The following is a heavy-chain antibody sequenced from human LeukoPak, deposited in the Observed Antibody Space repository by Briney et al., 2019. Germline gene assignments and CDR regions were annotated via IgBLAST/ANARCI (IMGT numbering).Heavy chain of an antibody. J-gene: IGHJ4*02. V-gene: IGHV1-2*02. CDR2: INPNGGGT. Sequence: ASVKVSCKASGYTFTSYYMHWVRQAPGQGLEWVGWINPNGGGTNYAQKFQGRVTMTRDTSISTAYMELTRLRSDDTAVYYCARDRDYYDSSGYYPLDYWGQGSLVTVSS. D-gene: IGHD3-22*01. CDR1: GYTFTSYY. CDR3: ARDRDYYDSSGYYPLDY.